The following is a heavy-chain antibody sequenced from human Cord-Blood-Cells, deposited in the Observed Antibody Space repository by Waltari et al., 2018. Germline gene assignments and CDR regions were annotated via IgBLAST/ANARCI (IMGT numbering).Heavy chain of an antibody. CDR3: AGSLGSGYYVPDAFDI. Sequence: QVQLQQWCAGMLKPSETLPLPGAVYGGSFSGYYWSWIRQPPGKGLEWIGEINHSGSTNYNPSLKSRVTISVDTSKNQFSLKLSSVTVADTAVYYCAGSLGSGYYVPDAFDIWGQGTMVTVSS. CDR1: GGSFSGYY. CDR2: INHSGST. J-gene: IGHJ3*02. D-gene: IGHD3-3*01. V-gene: IGHV4-34*01.